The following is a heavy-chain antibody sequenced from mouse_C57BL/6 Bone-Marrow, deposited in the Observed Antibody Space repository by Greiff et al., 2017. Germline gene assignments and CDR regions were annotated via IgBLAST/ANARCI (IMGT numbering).Heavy chain of an antibody. J-gene: IGHJ1*03. CDR3: ARVKKYWYFDV. CDR2: IYPRSGNP. CDR1: GYTFTSYG. Sequence: QVQLQQSGAELARPGASVKLSCKASGYTFTSYGLSWVKQRTGQGLEWIGEIYPRSGNPYYNEKFKGKATLTADKSSSTAYMELRSLTAEDSAVYFCARVKKYWYFDVWGTGTTVTVSS. V-gene: IGHV1-81*01.